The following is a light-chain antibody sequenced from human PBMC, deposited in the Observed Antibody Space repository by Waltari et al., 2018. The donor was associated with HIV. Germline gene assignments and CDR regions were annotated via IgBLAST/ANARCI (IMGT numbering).Light chain of an antibody. CDR3: SSYTSFSTVL. J-gene: IGLJ2*01. Sequence: QSALTQPASVSGSPGQSITISCTGTSSDVGTYSLVSWYQHPPGKAPKPMIYEGNKRPSGVSNRFSGSKSGNTASLTISGLQAEDEADYYCSSYTSFSTVLFGGGTKLTVL. CDR1: SSDVGTYSL. CDR2: EGN. V-gene: IGLV2-23*01.